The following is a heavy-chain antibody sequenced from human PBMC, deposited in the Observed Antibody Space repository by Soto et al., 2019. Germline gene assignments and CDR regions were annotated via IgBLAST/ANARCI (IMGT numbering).Heavy chain of an antibody. CDR2: INHSGST. Sequence: SETLSLTCAVYGGSFSGYYWSWIRQPPGKGLEWIGEINHSGSTNYNPSLKSRVTISVDTSKNQFSLKLSSVTAADTAVYYCARGRPLGAYANAFDIWGQGTMVTVSS. CDR1: GGSFSGYY. J-gene: IGHJ3*02. D-gene: IGHD3-16*01. V-gene: IGHV4-34*01. CDR3: ARGRPLGAYANAFDI.